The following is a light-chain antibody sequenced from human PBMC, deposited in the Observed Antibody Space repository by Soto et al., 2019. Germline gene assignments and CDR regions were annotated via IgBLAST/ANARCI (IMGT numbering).Light chain of an antibody. CDR2: GAS. Sequence: EIVLTQSPGTLSLSPGERATLSCRASQSVSSSFLAWYQQKPGQAPRLLIYGASSRATGIPDRFSGSGSGAEFTLTISRLEPEDVAVYYCQQYGSSPPWTFGQGTKVAIK. CDR1: QSVSSSF. V-gene: IGKV3-20*01. CDR3: QQYGSSPPWT. J-gene: IGKJ1*01.